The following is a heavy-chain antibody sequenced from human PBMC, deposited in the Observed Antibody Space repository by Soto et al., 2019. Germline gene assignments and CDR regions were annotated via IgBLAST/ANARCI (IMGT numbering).Heavy chain of an antibody. CDR3: ARDTSNSFDY. J-gene: IGHJ4*02. Sequence: HVQLVQSGGELKKPGASVKVSCNTSGYTFNTYFISWVRQAPGQGLEWMGWISPHNGHTNYAEKFQGRVTMTTDTITTTAYMELRNLRFDDTAVYYCARDTSNSFDYWGQGTPVTVSS. CDR2: ISPHNGHT. CDR1: GYTFNTYF. D-gene: IGHD2-2*01. V-gene: IGHV1-18*01.